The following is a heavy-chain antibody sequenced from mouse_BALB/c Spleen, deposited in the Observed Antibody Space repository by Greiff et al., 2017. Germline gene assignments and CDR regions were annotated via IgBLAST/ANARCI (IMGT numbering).Heavy chain of an antibody. CDR3: TRDLLTGSYWYFDV. J-gene: IGHJ1*01. V-gene: IGHV5-6-4*01. Sequence: EVMLVESGGGLVKPGGSLKLSCAASGFTFSSYTMSWVRQTPEKRLEWVATISSGGSYTYYPDSVKGRFTISRDNAKNTLYLQMSSLKSEDTAMYYCTRDLLTGSYWYFDVWGAGTTVTVSS. D-gene: IGHD4-1*01. CDR1: GFTFSSYT. CDR2: ISSGGSYT.